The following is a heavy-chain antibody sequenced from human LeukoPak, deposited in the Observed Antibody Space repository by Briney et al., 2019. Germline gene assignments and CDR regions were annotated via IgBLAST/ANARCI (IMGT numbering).Heavy chain of an antibody. J-gene: IGHJ4*02. CDR1: GFTFSSYD. D-gene: IGHD6-19*01. CDR3: ARGSRIGVSPGYLDH. Sequence: GGSLRLSCAASGFTFSSYDMTWVRQAPGKGLEWVSVISDNGVSTYYADSVKGRFAISRDNSKNTLYLQMNSLRAEDTAVYSCARGSRIGVSPGYLDHWGRGTQVTVSS. CDR2: ISDNGVST. V-gene: IGHV3-23*01.